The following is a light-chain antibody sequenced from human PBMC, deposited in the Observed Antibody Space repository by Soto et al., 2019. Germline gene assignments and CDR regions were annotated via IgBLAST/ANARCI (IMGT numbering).Light chain of an antibody. CDR2: DVS. Sequence: QSVLTQPASASGSPGQSITISCTGTSSDVGGYNYVSWYQQHPGKAPKLLIYDVSNRPSGASNRFSGSKSGNTASLTISGLQAEDEADYYCSSYTGSTTLHYVFGTGTKVTVL. CDR1: SSDVGGYNY. J-gene: IGLJ1*01. CDR3: SSYTGSTTLHYV. V-gene: IGLV2-14*01.